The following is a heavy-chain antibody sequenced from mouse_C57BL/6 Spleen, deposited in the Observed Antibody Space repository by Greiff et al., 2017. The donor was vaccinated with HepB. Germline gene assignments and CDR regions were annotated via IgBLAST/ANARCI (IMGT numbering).Heavy chain of an antibody. Sequence: VQLQQSGPELVKPGASVKIPCKASGYTFTDYNMDWVKQSHGKSLEWIGDINPNNGGTIYNQKFKGKATLTVDKSSSTAYMELRSLTSEDTAVYYCARRATMVTTTGFAYWGQGTLVTVSA. CDR1: GYTFTDYN. CDR2: INPNNGGT. V-gene: IGHV1-18*01. J-gene: IGHJ3*01. D-gene: IGHD2-2*01. CDR3: ARRATMVTTTGFAY.